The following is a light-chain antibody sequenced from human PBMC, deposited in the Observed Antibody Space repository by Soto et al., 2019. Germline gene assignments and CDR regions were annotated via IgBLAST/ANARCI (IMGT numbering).Light chain of an antibody. J-gene: IGLJ1*01. CDR1: SSNIGSNY. CDR2: RNN. CDR3: AAWDDSLSGYV. Sequence: QSVLTQPPSASGTPGQRVTISCSGSSSNIGSNYAYWYQQLPGTAPSLLIYRNNQRPSGVPDRFSCSKSGTSASLAISGRRSEDEADYYCAAWDDSLSGYVFGTGIKLTVL. V-gene: IGLV1-47*01.